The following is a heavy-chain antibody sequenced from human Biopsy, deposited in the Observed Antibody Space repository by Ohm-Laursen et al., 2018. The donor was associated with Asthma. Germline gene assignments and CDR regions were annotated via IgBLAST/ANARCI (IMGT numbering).Heavy chain of an antibody. CDR2: ISVYNGNT. CDR3: ARAVDYSHYYGIDV. V-gene: IGHV1-18*01. CDR1: GYTFNSAG. Sequence: ASVKVSCKTSGYTFNSAGIAWVRQAPGQGLEWMGWISVYNGNTKVAQKLQDRVTMITDTSTSTAYMELRSLRSDDTAVYFRARAVDYSHYYGIDVWGQGTTVTVS. D-gene: IGHD3-10*01. J-gene: IGHJ6*02.